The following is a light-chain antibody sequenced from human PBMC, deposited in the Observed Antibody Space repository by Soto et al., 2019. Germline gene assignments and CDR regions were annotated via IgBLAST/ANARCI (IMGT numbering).Light chain of an antibody. J-gene: IGKJ2*01. Sequence: DIQMTQSPSSLSASVGDRVTITCRASQSISSYLNWYQQKPGKAPKLLIYAASSLQSGVPSRFSGSGSGTDFTLTISSLQPEDFATYHCQQSYRTPNTFGQGTKLEIK. V-gene: IGKV1-39*01. CDR1: QSISSY. CDR2: AAS. CDR3: QQSYRTPNT.